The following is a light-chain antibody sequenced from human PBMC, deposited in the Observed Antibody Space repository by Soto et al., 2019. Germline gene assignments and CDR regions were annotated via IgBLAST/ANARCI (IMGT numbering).Light chain of an antibody. J-gene: IGKJ1*01. CDR1: QNILYSSNNKNY. CDR3: QQYYSSPWT. CDR2: WES. Sequence: DIVMTQSPDSLAVSLGERATINCKSSQNILYSSNNKNYLAWYQQKPGQPPELLIYWESTRESGVPDRFSGSGSGTDFTLTISSLQAEDVAVYYCQQYYSSPWTFGQGTKVEIK. V-gene: IGKV4-1*01.